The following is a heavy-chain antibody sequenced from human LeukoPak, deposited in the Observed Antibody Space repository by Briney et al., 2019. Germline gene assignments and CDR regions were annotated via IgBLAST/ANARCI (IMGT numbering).Heavy chain of an antibody. CDR2: ISAYNGNT. J-gene: IGHJ4*02. V-gene: IGHV1-18*01. Sequence: GASVKVSCKASGYTFTSYGISWVRQAPGQGLEWMGWISAYNGNTNYAQKLRGRVTMTTDTSTSTAYMELRSLRSDDTAVYYCAFSALGYCTNGVCYQILDYWGQGTLVTVSS. CDR1: GYTFTSYG. CDR3: AFSALGYCTNGVCYQILDY. D-gene: IGHD2-8*01.